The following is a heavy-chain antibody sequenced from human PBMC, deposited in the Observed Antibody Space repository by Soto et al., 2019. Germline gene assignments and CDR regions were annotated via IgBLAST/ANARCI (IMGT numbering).Heavy chain of an antibody. CDR3: ARGRGQWLESWFDP. CDR2: INHSGST. J-gene: IGHJ5*02. Sequence: SETLSLTCAVYGGSFSGYYWSWIRQPPGKGLEWTGEINHSGSTNYNPSLKSRVTISVDTSKNQFSLKLSSVTAADTAVYYCARGRGQWLESWFDPWGQGTLVTVSS. D-gene: IGHD6-19*01. CDR1: GGSFSGYY. V-gene: IGHV4-34*01.